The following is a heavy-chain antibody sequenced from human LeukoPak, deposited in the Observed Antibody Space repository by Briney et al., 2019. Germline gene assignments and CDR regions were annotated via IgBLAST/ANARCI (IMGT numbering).Heavy chain of an antibody. Sequence: ASVKVSCTASGYTFTNYDINWVRQASGQGPEWMGWVSPESGNTGYAQTFQGRVTLTRDTSINTAYMELSSLRSDDTAVYYCARGISPYYYGSGVDYWGQGTLVTVSS. V-gene: IGHV1-8*01. CDR1: GYTFTNYD. CDR3: ARGISPYYYGSGVDY. D-gene: IGHD3-10*01. J-gene: IGHJ4*02. CDR2: VSPESGNT.